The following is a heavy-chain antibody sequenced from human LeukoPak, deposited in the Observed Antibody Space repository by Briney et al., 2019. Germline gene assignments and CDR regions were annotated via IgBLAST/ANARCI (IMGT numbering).Heavy chain of an antibody. J-gene: IGHJ3*02. V-gene: IGHV4-59*01. CDR1: GGSISSYY. CDR2: IYYSGST. Sequence: SETLSLTCTGSGGSISSYYWSWIRQPPGKGLEWIGYIYYSGSTNYNPSLKSRVTISVDTSKNQFSLKLSSVTAADTAVYYCARVRDDAFDIWGQGTMVTVSS. CDR3: ARVRDDAFDI.